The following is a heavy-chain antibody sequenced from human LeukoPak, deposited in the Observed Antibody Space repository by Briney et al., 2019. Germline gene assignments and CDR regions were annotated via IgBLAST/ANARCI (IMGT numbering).Heavy chain of an antibody. V-gene: IGHV1-2*02. D-gene: IGHD1-26*01. CDR3: AKLIVGATDY. CDR1: GYTFTSYG. CDR2: INPNSGGT. J-gene: IGHJ4*02. Sequence: ASVKVSCKASGYTFTSYGISWVRQAPGQGLEWMGWINPNSGGTNYAQKFQGRVTMTRDTSISTAYMELSRLRSDDTAVYYCAKLIVGATDYWGQGTLVTVSS.